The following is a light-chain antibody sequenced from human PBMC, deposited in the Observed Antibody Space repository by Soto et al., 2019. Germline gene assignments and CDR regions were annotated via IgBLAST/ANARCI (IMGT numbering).Light chain of an antibody. CDR1: QDMNNY. J-gene: IGKJ2*01. V-gene: IGKV1-33*01. Sequence: DIQMTQSPSSLSASVGDGVTITCQASQDMNNYLNWFQQKPGQAPKLLIYDASNLQTGVPSRFSGSGSGTDFTFTISSLQPEDIGTYYCQQYDNVPRTFGQGTRLEI. CDR3: QQYDNVPRT. CDR2: DAS.